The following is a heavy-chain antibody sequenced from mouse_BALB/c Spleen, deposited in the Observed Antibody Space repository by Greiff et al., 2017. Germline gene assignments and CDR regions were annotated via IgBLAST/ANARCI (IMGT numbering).Heavy chain of an antibody. CDR2: ISNLAYSI. V-gene: IGHV5-15*02. CDR3: ARTYDGYYGGFAY. Sequence: EVMLVESGGGLVQPGGSRKLSCAASGFTFSDYGMAWVRQAPGKGPEWVAFISNLAYSIYYADTVTGRFTISRENAKNTLYLEMSSLRSEDTAMYYCARTYDGYYGGFAYRGEGSLVTVSA. CDR1: GFTFSDYG. D-gene: IGHD2-3*01. J-gene: IGHJ3*01.